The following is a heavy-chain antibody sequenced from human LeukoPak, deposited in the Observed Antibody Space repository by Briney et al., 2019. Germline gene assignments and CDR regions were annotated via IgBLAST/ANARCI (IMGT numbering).Heavy chain of an antibody. J-gene: IGHJ4*02. CDR2: IYYSGST. Sequence: SETLSLTCTVSGGSISSYYWSWIRQPPGKGLEWIGYIYYSGSTNYNPSLKSRVTISVDTSKNQFSLKLSSVTAADTAVYYCAREGVAGFDNWGQGTLVTVSS. CDR1: GGSISSYY. D-gene: IGHD6-19*01. V-gene: IGHV4-59*01. CDR3: AREGVAGFDN.